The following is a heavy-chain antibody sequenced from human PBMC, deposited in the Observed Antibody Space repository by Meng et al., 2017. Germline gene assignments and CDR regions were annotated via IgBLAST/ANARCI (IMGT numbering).Heavy chain of an antibody. CDR2: IGTAGDT. J-gene: IGHJ6*02. Sequence: GESLKISCAASGFTFSSYDMHWGRQATGKGLEWVSAIGTAGDTYYPGSVQGRFTISRENDKNSLYLQINSLRAGDTAVYYCARKVDTANGMDVWGQGTTVTVSS. D-gene: IGHD5-18*01. CDR1: GFTFSSYD. V-gene: IGHV3-13*01. CDR3: ARKVDTANGMDV.